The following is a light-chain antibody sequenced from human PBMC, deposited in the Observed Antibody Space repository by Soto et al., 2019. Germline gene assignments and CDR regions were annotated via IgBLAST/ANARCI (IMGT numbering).Light chain of an antibody. CDR2: DTS. J-gene: IGKJ4*01. V-gene: IGKV3-11*01. Sequence: EIVVTQSPATLSLSPGDRATLSCRTSQNVNYYLAWYQQKPGQAPRLLLYDTSNSATAIPFRVTGSGSGTDSALTVNSRELEYSGFEICHRRGALPPFGGGTKVEIK. CDR3: HRRGALPP. CDR1: QNVNYY.